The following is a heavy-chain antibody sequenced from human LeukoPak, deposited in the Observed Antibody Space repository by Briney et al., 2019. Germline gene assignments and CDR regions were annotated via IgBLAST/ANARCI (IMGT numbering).Heavy chain of an antibody. D-gene: IGHD6-19*01. Sequence: PGGSLRLSCAASGFTFSSYAMHWVRQAPGKGLEWVAVMSYDGSNIYYADSVEGRFTISRDNSKNTLYLQMSSLRAEDTAIYYCARVYSSGWSLPFEYWGQGTLVTVSS. CDR2: MSYDGSNI. V-gene: IGHV3-30-3*01. J-gene: IGHJ4*02. CDR1: GFTFSSYA. CDR3: ARVYSSGWSLPFEY.